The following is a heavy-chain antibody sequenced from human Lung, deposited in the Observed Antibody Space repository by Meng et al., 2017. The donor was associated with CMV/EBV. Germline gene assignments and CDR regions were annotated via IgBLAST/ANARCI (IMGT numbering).Heavy chain of an antibody. V-gene: IGHV1-69*05. CDR3: ARGPSTSYDTSRGLHS. CDR1: GGSLSDYA. Sequence: SXXVSXKASGGSLSDYAISWVRQAPGQGLEWMGGIIPIFGTTNYAQKFQGRVTITTDESATTAYMDLSSLRSEDTAVFYCARGPSTSYDTSRGLHSWGQGTXVTVSS. CDR2: IIPIFGTT. J-gene: IGHJ4*02. D-gene: IGHD3-22*01.